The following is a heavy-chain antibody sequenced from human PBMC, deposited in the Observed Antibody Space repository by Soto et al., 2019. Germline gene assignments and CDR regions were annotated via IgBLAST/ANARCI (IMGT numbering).Heavy chain of an antibody. CDR3: ATVGYCSSTSCQTRYYYYGMDV. D-gene: IGHD2-2*03. J-gene: IGHJ6*02. Sequence: GGSLRLSCAASGFTFSDYSMNWVRQAPGKGLEWVSYISRSGSDIYYADSVKGRFTISRDNAKNSLFLQMNSLRAEDTAAYYCATVGYCSSTSCQTRYYYYGMDVWGQGTTVTVSS. CDR1: GFTFSDYS. V-gene: IGHV3-11*01. CDR2: ISRSGSDI.